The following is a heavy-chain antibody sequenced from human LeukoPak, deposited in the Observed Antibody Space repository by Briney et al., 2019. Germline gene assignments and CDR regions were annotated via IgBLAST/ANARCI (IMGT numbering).Heavy chain of an antibody. D-gene: IGHD3-22*01. Sequence: SETLSLTCTVSGGSISSYYWSWIRQPPGKGLEWIGYNYYSGSTNYNPSLKSRVTISVDTSKNQFSLKLSSVTAADTAVYYCARRKYYYDSSGYYPAFDYWGQGTLVTVSS. V-gene: IGHV4-59*08. CDR2: NYYSGST. J-gene: IGHJ4*02. CDR1: GGSISSYY. CDR3: ARRKYYYDSSGYYPAFDY.